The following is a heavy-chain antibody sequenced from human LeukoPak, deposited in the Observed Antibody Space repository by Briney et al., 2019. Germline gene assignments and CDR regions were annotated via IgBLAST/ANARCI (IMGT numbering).Heavy chain of an antibody. D-gene: IGHD3-10*02. V-gene: IGHV3-9*03. Sequence: GGSLRLSCAASGFTFDDYAMHWVRQAPGKGLEWVSGISWNSGSIGYADSVKGRFTISRDNAKNSLYLQMNSLRAEDMALYYCARDRYYVLDYWGQGILVTVSS. CDR1: GFTFDDYA. J-gene: IGHJ4*02. CDR3: ARDRYYVLDY. CDR2: ISWNSGSI.